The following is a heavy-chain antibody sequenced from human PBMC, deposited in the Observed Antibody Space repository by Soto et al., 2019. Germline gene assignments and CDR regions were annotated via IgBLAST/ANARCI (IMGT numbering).Heavy chain of an antibody. Sequence: QVQLVQSGAEVKKPGSSVKVSCKASGGTFSSYTISWVRQAPGQGLEWMGRIIPILGIANYAQKFQGRVTITADKSTSTAYMELSSLISEDTAVYYCSRAPPVATITYFDYWGQGTLVTVSS. J-gene: IGHJ4*02. CDR2: IIPILGIA. D-gene: IGHD5-12*01. CDR1: GGTFSSYT. CDR3: SRAPPVATITYFDY. V-gene: IGHV1-69*02.